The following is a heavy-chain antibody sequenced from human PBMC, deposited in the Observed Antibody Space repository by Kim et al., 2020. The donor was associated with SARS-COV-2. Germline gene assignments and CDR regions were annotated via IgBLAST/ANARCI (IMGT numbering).Heavy chain of an antibody. J-gene: IGHJ6*01. D-gene: IGHD5-18*01. Sequence: SETLSLTCTVSGGSISSSSYYWGWIRQPPGKGLEWIGSIYYSGSTYYNPSLKSRVTISVDTSKNQFSLKLSSVTAADTAVYYCARLKGYNYRASFYYGL. V-gene: IGHV4-39*01. CDR2: IYYSGST. CDR3: ARLKGYNYRASFYYGL. CDR1: GGSISSSSYY.